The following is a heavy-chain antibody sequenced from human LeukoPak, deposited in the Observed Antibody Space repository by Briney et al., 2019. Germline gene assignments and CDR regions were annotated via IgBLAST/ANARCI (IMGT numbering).Heavy chain of an antibody. V-gene: IGHV4-31*03. D-gene: IGHD3-22*01. Sequence: SETLSLTCTVSGASISSGGHYWCWIRQPPGKGLEWIGYISYSGTTYYNPSLKSRVTISMDTSKNQFSLNLRSVTAADTAVYYCAAYDSSGYYILADYWGQGTLVTVSS. CDR2: ISYSGTT. J-gene: IGHJ4*02. CDR3: AAYDSSGYYILADY. CDR1: GASISSGGHY.